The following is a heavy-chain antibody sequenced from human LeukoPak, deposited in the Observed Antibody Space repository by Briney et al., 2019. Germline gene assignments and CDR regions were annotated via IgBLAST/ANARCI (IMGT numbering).Heavy chain of an antibody. J-gene: IGHJ3*02. Sequence: SVKVSCKASGGTFSSYAISWVRQAPGQGLEWMGRIIPIFGTANYAQKFQGRVTIITDESTSTAYMELSSLRSEDTAVYYCATTHYYDSSGYYGPSGFHAFDIWGQGTMVTVSS. CDR3: ATTHYYDSSGYYGPSGFHAFDI. CDR1: GGTFSSYA. D-gene: IGHD3-22*01. CDR2: IIPIFGTA. V-gene: IGHV1-69*05.